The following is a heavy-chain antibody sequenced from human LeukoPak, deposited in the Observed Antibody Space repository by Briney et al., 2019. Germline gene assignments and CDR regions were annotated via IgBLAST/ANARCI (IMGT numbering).Heavy chain of an antibody. CDR2: ISAYNGNT. CDR3: ARDCEEPAAIYTWLTSRNWFDP. Sequence: ASVKVSCKASGYTFTSYGISWVRQAPGQGLEWMGWISAYNGNTNYAQKLKGRVTMTTDTSTSTAYTELRSLRSDDTAVYYCARDCEEPAAIYTWLTSRNWFDPWGQGTLVTVSS. CDR1: GYTFTSYG. V-gene: IGHV1-18*01. J-gene: IGHJ5*02. D-gene: IGHD2-2*01.